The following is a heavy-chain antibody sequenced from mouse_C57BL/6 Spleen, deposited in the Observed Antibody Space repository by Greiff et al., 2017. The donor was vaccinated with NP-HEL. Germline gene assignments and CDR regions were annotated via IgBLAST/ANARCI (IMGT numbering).Heavy chain of an antibody. J-gene: IGHJ2*01. CDR2: IDPETGGT. CDR1: GYTFTDYE. CDR3: TRRGYGFDY. Sequence: VQLQQSGAELVRPGASVTLSCKASGYTFTDYEMHWVKQTPVHGLEWIGAIDPETGGTAYNQKFKGKAILTADKSSSTAYMELRSLTSEDSAVYYCTRRGYGFDYWGQGTTLTVSS. V-gene: IGHV1-15*01. D-gene: IGHD1-1*01.